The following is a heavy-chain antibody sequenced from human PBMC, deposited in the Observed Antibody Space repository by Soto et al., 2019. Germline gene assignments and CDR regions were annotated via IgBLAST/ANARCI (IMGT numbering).Heavy chain of an antibody. V-gene: IGHV3-7*05. Sequence: GGSLRLSCAASGFTFSSYWMSWVRQAPGKGLEWVANINQNGSDKYYVDSVKGRFTISRDNSKNTLYLQMNSLRAEDTAVYYCAIEGGPYDSSPDFDHWGQGSLVTVSS. CDR1: GFTFSSYW. CDR2: INQNGSDK. CDR3: AIEGGPYDSSPDFDH. D-gene: IGHD3-22*01. J-gene: IGHJ4*02.